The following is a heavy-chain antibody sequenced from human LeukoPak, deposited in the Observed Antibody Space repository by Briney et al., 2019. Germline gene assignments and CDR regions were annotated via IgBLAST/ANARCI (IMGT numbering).Heavy chain of an antibody. J-gene: IGHJ4*02. Sequence: GGSLRLSCAASGFXFSTYSINWVRQAPGKGLEWVSYISSSDRAINYADSVKGRFTISRDKSKNTLYLQMNSLRAEDTAVYYCAKGLAVAGHFDYWGQGTLVTVSS. CDR3: AKGLAVAGHFDY. V-gene: IGHV3-48*01. CDR2: ISSSDRAI. D-gene: IGHD6-19*01. CDR1: GFXFSTYS.